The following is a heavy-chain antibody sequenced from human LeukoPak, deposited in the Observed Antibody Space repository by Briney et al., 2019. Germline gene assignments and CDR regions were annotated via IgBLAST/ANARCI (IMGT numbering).Heavy chain of an antibody. J-gene: IGHJ3*02. CDR3: ARVVGGYDFWSGYRDAFDI. D-gene: IGHD3-3*01. V-gene: IGHV4-31*03. CDR1: GGSISSGGYY. Sequence: SETLSLTCTVSGGSISSGGYYWSWIRQHPGKGLEWIVYIYYSGRTYYNPSLKSRVTISVDTSKNQFSLKLSSVTAADTAVYYCARVVGGYDFWSGYRDAFDIWGQGTMVTVSS. CDR2: IYYSGRT.